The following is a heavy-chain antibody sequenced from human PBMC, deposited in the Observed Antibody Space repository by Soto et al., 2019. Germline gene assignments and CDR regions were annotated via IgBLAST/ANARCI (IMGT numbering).Heavy chain of an antibody. Sequence: QVQLQESGPGLVKPSQTLSLTCTVSGDSISSNNNYWSWIRQPPGEGLEWIGFISYSGTTSYSPSLKSRVAISLDTSKNQFSLSLSSVTAADTGVYYCARGRGYSYGLDPWGQGTLVTVSS. D-gene: IGHD5-18*01. J-gene: IGHJ5*02. CDR2: ISYSGTT. V-gene: IGHV4-30-4*01. CDR3: ARGRGYSYGLDP. CDR1: GDSISSNNNY.